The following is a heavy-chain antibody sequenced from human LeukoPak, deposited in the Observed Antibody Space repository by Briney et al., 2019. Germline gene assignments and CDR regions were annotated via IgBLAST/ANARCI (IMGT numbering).Heavy chain of an antibody. D-gene: IGHD1-26*01. CDR1: GGSISSGSYY. V-gene: IGHV4-61*10. CDR2: INHSGST. J-gene: IGHJ6*03. CDR3: ARDVPMYSGSHLYYYMDV. Sequence: SETLSLTCTVSGGSISSGSYYWSWIRQPAGKGLEWIGEINHSGSTNYNPSLRSRVTISVDTSKNQFSLKLSSVTAADTAVYYCARDVPMYSGSHLYYYMDVWGKGTTVTVSS.